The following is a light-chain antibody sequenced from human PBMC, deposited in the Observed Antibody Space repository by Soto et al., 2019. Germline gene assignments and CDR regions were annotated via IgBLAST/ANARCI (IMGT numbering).Light chain of an antibody. CDR3: QQRSNWRLS. J-gene: IGKJ5*01. CDR2: GAS. V-gene: IGKV3D-20*02. CDR1: QSVSSSY. Sequence: EIVLTQSPGTLSLSPGEIASLSCRASQSVSSSYLAWYQQKPVQAPRLLIYGASSRATGIPDRFTGSGSGTDFTLSINRVEPEDFSFYHRQQRSNWRLSFGQGTRLEIK.